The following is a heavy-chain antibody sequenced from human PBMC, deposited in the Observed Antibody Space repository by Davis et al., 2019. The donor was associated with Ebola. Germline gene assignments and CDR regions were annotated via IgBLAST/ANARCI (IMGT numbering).Heavy chain of an antibody. J-gene: IGHJ6*02. Sequence: SETLSLTCAVSGASISSSNWWSWVRQPPGKGLEWIGEINHSGSTNYNPSLKSRVTISVDTSKNQFSLKLSSVTAADTAVYYCARGSTVTTGYYYYGMDVWGQGTTVTVSS. CDR3: ARGSTVTTGYYYYGMDV. V-gene: IGHV4-4*02. CDR1: GASISSSNW. CDR2: INHSGST. D-gene: IGHD4-17*01.